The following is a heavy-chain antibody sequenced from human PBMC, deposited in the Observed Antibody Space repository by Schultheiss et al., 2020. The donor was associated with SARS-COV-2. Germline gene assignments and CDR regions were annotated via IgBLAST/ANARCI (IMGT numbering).Heavy chain of an antibody. CDR1: GFTFSNYG. Sequence: GGSLRLSCSASGFTFSNYGMHWVRQAPGKGLEYVSAVSSNGISTYYADSVKGRFTISRDNSKNTLYLQMSSLRDEDTAVYYCARATHYDILTGYYDYWGQGTLVTVSS. D-gene: IGHD3-9*01. CDR2: VSSNGIST. CDR3: ARATHYDILTGYYDY. J-gene: IGHJ4*02. V-gene: IGHV3-64D*06.